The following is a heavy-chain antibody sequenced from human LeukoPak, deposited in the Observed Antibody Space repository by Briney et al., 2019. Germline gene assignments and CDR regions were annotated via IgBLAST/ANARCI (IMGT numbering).Heavy chain of an antibody. CDR2: ISGSGGST. Sequence: GGSLRLSCAASGFTFSSYAMSWVRQAPGKGLEWVSAISGSGGSTYYADSVKGRFTISRDNSKNTLYLQMNSLRAEDTAVYYCAKDVRERLWLGYYYYYMDVWGKGTTVTVSS. D-gene: IGHD5-18*01. V-gene: IGHV3-23*01. CDR1: GFTFSSYA. J-gene: IGHJ6*03. CDR3: AKDVRERLWLGYYYYYMDV.